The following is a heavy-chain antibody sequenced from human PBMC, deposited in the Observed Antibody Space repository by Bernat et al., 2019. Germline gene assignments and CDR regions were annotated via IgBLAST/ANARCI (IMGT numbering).Heavy chain of an antibody. V-gene: IGHV4-30-2*01. CDR3: ARTVGSGRYTFYYFDY. CDR1: ISSGGYS. J-gene: IGHJ4*01. D-gene: IGHD1-26*01. Sequence: ISSGGYSWSWIRQPPGKRLEWIGYIYHSWSTYYNPSLKSRVTISVDRSKNQFSLKLSSVTAADTAVYYCARTVGSGRYTFYYFDYWG. CDR2: IYHSWST.